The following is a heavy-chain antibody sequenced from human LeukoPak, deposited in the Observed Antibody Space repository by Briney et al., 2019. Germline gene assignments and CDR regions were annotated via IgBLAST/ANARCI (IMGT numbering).Heavy chain of an antibody. CDR2: ISSSSSTI. V-gene: IGHV3-48*02. Sequence: GGSLRLSCAASGFTFSSYSMNWVRQAPGKGLEWVSYISSSSSTIYYADSVKGRFTISRDNAKNSLYLQMNSLRDEDTAVYYCASLDCSSTSCYDFDYWGQGTLVTVSS. CDR1: GFTFSSYS. J-gene: IGHJ4*02. CDR3: ASLDCSSTSCYDFDY. D-gene: IGHD2-2*01.